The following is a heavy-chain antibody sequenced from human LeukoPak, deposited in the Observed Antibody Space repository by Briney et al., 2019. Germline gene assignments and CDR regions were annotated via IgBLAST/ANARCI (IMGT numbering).Heavy chain of an antibody. J-gene: IGHJ4*02. CDR1: GFTFSSYW. Sequence: PGGSLRLSCAASGFTFSSYWMSWVRQAPGKGLEWVANIKQDGSEKYYVDSVKGRFTISRDNAKNSLYLQMNSLRAEDTAVYYCARDRYSSSWYEYYFDYWGQGTLVTVSS. CDR3: ARDRYSSSWYEYYFDY. D-gene: IGHD6-13*01. V-gene: IGHV3-7*01. CDR2: IKQDGSEK.